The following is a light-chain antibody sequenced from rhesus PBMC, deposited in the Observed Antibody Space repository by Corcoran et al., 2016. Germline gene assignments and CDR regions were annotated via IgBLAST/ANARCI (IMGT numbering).Light chain of an antibody. CDR3: QQYSSSPWT. J-gene: IGKJ1*01. V-gene: IGKV1-22*01. CDR2: KAS. CDR1: QSISSW. Sequence: DIQMTQSPSSLSASVGDTVTITCRASQSISSWLAWYQPKPGKAPKLLIFKASTFHRGVPSRVSGSGAGTDCTLTICSLQSEDFATYYCQQYSSSPWTFGQGTKVEIK.